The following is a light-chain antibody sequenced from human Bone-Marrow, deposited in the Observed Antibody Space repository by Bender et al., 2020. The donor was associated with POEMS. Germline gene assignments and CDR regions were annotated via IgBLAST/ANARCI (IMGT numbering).Light chain of an antibody. Sequence: QSALTQPASVSGSPGQSITISCTGTSSDVGGYNYVSWYQQLPGKAPKLMIFDVSNRPSGVSNRFSGSKSGNTASLTISGLQAEDEADYYCSSYTISSIYVFGTGTKVTVL. J-gene: IGLJ1*01. V-gene: IGLV2-14*01. CDR2: DVS. CDR3: SSYTISSIYV. CDR1: SSDVGGYNY.